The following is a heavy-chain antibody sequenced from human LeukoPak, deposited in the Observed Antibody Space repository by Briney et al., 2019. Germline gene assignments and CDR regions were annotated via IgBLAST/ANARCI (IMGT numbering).Heavy chain of an antibody. Sequence: SETLSLTCTVSGGSISSYYWSWIRQPPGKGLEWIGYIYYSGSTNYNPSLKSRVTISVDTSKNQFSLKLSSVTAADTAVYYCARGRSRQWLVRDYWGQGTLVTVSS. CDR3: ARGRSRQWLVRDY. CDR1: GGSISSYY. J-gene: IGHJ4*02. V-gene: IGHV4-59*01. CDR2: IYYSGST. D-gene: IGHD6-19*01.